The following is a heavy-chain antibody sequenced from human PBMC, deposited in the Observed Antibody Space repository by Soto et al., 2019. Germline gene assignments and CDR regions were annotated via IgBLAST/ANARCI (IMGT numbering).Heavy chain of an antibody. Sequence: QVQLVQSGAEVKKPGASVKVSCKASGYTFTSYAMHWVRQAPGQRLEWMGWINAGNGNTKYSQKFQGRVTITRDTSASTAYMELSSLRSEDTAVYYCASLTIFRVVGYYGMDVWGQGTTVTVSS. V-gene: IGHV1-3*01. CDR3: ASLTIFRVVGYYGMDV. J-gene: IGHJ6*02. CDR1: GYTFTSYA. CDR2: INAGNGNT. D-gene: IGHD3-3*01.